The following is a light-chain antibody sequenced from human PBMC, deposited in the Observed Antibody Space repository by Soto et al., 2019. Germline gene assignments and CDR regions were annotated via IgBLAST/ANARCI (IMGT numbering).Light chain of an antibody. CDR1: QSVSSSY. CDR3: QQYGSSPRT. CDR2: GAS. Sequence: ESVLTQSPGTLSLSPGERATLSCRASQSVSSSYLAWYQQKPGQAPRLLIYGASSRATGIPDRFSGSGSGTDFTLTISRLEPEDFAVYYRQQYGSSPRTFGQGTKVDIK. J-gene: IGKJ1*01. V-gene: IGKV3-20*01.